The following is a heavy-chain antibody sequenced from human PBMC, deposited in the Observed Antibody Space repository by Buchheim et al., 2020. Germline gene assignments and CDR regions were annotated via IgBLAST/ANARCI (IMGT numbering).Heavy chain of an antibody. Sequence: QVQLVESGGGVVQPGRSLRLSCAASGFTFSSYGMHWVRQAPGKGLEWVAVIRYDGSNKYYADSVKGRFTISRDNSKNTLYLQMNRLRAEETAVYYCARDRGYSRGWPLDYWGQGTL. CDR3: ARDRGYSRGWPLDY. V-gene: IGHV3-33*01. CDR1: GFTFSSYG. D-gene: IGHD6-19*01. CDR2: IRYDGSNK. J-gene: IGHJ4*02.